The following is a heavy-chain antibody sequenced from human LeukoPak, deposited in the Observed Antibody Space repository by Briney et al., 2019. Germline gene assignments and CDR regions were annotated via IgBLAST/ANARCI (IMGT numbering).Heavy chain of an antibody. CDR1: GGSIRSRSYY. CDR2: FYYSGTT. Sequence: SETLSLTCTVSGGSIRSRSYYWGWIRQPPGKGLEWIGSFYYSGTTYYNPSHKSRVIITVDTSKNQFSLKLSSVTAADTAVYYCARHHCSGGACYSMAWFDPWGQGTLVTVSS. J-gene: IGHJ5*02. CDR3: ARHHCSGGACYSMAWFDP. D-gene: IGHD2-15*01. V-gene: IGHV4-39*01.